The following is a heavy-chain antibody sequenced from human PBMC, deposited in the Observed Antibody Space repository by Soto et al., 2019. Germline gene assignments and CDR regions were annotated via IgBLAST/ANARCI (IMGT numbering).Heavy chain of an antibody. CDR2: ISGSGGST. J-gene: IGHJ6*03. Sequence: GGSLRLSCAASGFTFSSYAMSWVRQAPGKGLEWVSAISGSGGSTYYADSVKGRFTISRDNSKNTLYLQMNSLRAEDTAVYYCAKKAGVPMTTVTTEVYYYYYMDVWGKGTTVTVSS. D-gene: IGHD4-17*01. CDR1: GFTFSSYA. V-gene: IGHV3-23*01. CDR3: AKKAGVPMTTVTTEVYYYYYMDV.